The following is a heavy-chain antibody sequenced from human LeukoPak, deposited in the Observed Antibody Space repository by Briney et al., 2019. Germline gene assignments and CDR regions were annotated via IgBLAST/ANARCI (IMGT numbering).Heavy chain of an antibody. CDR3: ARGGPGYGGNEIGGHDY. CDR2: INPNSGGT. J-gene: IGHJ4*02. D-gene: IGHD4-23*01. Sequence: AASVKVSCKASGYTFTVYYMHWVRQAPGQGLEWMGWINPNSGGTNYAQKFQGRVTMTRDTSIRTAYMELSRLRSDDTAVYYCARGGPGYGGNEIGGHDYWGQGTLVTVSS. V-gene: IGHV1-2*02. CDR1: GYTFTVYY.